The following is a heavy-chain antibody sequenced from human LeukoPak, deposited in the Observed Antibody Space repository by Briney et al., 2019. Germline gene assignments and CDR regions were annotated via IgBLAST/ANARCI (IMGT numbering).Heavy chain of an antibody. CDR2: ISGSGGST. D-gene: IGHD6-13*01. CDR1: GFTFNGYA. Sequence: GGSLRLSCAASGFTFNGYAMSWVRQAPGKGLEWVSAISGSGGSTYYADSVKGRFTISRDNSKNTLYLQMNSLRAEDTAVYYCAKHRGIAAAGKGYYYGMDVWGQGTTVTVSS. J-gene: IGHJ6*02. V-gene: IGHV3-23*01. CDR3: AKHRGIAAAGKGYYYGMDV.